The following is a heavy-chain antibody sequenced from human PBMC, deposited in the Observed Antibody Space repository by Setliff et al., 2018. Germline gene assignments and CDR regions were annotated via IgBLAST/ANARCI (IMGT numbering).Heavy chain of an antibody. Sequence: ASVKVSCKASGYTFTDFGVSWVRQAPGQGLEWVGWISPHNGSTYYAPKFQGTVLMTADTSTTTAYLELRSLRSDDTAVYYCSRLVRFCTRIVCQRLSGDDYWGQGTRVTVSS. J-gene: IGHJ4*02. D-gene: IGHD3-10*01. CDR2: ISPHNGST. V-gene: IGHV1-18*01. CDR1: GYTFTDFG. CDR3: SRLVRFCTRIVCQRLSGDDY.